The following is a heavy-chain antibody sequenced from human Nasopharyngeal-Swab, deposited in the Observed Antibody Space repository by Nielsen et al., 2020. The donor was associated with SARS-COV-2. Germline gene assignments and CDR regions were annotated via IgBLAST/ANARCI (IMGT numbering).Heavy chain of an antibody. CDR2: VFYSGTT. CDR3: ARSGYSYGLPVGYFGH. J-gene: IGHJ4*02. CDR1: GGSISSYY. D-gene: IGHD5-18*01. V-gene: IGHV4-59*01. Sequence: SETLSLTCSVSGGSISSYYWSWIRQRLGKGLEWLGYVFYSGTTNYNPSLKSRVSISVDTSRNQFSLKLRSMTAADTAVYYCARSGYSYGLPVGYFGHWGQGILVTVSS.